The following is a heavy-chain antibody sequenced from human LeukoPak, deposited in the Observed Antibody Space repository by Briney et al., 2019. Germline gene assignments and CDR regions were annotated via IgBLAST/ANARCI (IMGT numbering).Heavy chain of an antibody. CDR1: GYTFTSYY. Sequence: VASVKVSCKASGYTFTSYYMHWVRQAPEQGLEWIGIISPSDGSTSYAQKFQGRVTMTRDTSTSTVYMDLSSLRSEDTAVYYCARDQIRIPLYYFDYWGQGTLVTV. J-gene: IGHJ4*02. D-gene: IGHD2-15*01. CDR2: ISPSDGST. CDR3: ARDQIRIPLYYFDY. V-gene: IGHV1-46*01.